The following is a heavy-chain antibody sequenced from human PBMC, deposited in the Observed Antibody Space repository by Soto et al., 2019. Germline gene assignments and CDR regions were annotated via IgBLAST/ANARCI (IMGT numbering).Heavy chain of an antibody. CDR2: IYTSGST. V-gene: IGHV4-4*07. D-gene: IGHD1-26*01. CDR3: ARGVRVVGATINYYYGMDV. CDR1: GGSISSYY. J-gene: IGHJ6*02. Sequence: SETLSLTCTVSGGSISSYYCSWIRQRAGKGLEWIGRIYTSGSTNYNHSLKSRVTMSVDTSKNQFSLKLSSVTAADTAVYYCARGVRVVGATINYYYGMDVWGQGTTVTVSS.